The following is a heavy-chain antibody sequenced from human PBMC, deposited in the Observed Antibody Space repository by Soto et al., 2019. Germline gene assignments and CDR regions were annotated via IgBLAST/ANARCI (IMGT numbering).Heavy chain of an antibody. CDR2: ISWNSGSI. V-gene: IGHV3-9*01. D-gene: IGHD2-15*01. CDR3: AKDVVAHPSSGMAV. Sequence: EMQLVESGGGLVQPGRSLRLSCAASGFTFDDYAMHWVRQPPGKGLEWVSSISWNSGSIDYADSVKGRFTISRDNAKNSLYLQMTSLRPADPALYYSAKDVVAHPSSGMAVWGRGTTVTVSS. CDR1: GFTFDDYA. J-gene: IGHJ6*01.